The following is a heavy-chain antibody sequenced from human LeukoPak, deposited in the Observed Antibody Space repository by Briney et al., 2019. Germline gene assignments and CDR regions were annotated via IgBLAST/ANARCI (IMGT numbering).Heavy chain of an antibody. CDR3: ARCGTPNNYYYHGGDV. CDR1: GFTFSRYT. CDR2: ISSGSSNI. D-gene: IGHD1-26*01. Sequence: PGGSLRLSCAASGFTFSRYTMNWVRQAPGKGLEWVSSISSGSSNIHYADSVKGRFTISRDNAKNSLYLQMSSLRGEDTAVYYCARCGTPNNYYYHGGDVWGQGTTVTVSS. V-gene: IGHV3-21*04. J-gene: IGHJ6*02.